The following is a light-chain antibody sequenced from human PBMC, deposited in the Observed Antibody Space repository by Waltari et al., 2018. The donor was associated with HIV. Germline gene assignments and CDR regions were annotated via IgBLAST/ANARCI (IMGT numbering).Light chain of an antibody. J-gene: IGLJ1*01. CDR1: SSDVGGYNY. V-gene: IGLV2-23*02. CDR3: CSYARTSTYV. CDR2: DVS. Sequence: QSALTQPASVSGSPGQSITISCAGTSSDVGGYNYVSWYQQHPGKAPKLISYDVSKRPSGVSNRFSGSKSGNTASLTISGLQAEDEADYYCCSYARTSTYVFGTGTKVTVL.